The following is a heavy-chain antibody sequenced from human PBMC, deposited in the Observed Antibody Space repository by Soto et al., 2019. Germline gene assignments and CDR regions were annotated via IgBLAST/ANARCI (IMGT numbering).Heavy chain of an antibody. V-gene: IGHV4-4*02. J-gene: IGHJ5*02. D-gene: IGHD6-13*01. CDR1: GGSIISINW. Sequence: SEALSLTCAVSGGSIISINWWSWVRQPPGKGLEWIGEIYHSGSTNYNPSLKSRVTISVDKSKNQFSLKLSSVTAADTAVYYCASFSYSSSWYDWFDPWGQGTLVTVSS. CDR3: ASFSYSSSWYDWFDP. CDR2: IYHSGST.